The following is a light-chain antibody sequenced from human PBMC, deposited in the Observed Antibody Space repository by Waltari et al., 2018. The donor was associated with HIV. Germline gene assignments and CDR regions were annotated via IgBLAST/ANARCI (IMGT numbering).Light chain of an antibody. J-gene: IGLJ3*02. CDR1: LLAKKY. Sequence: SYELTQPSSVSVSPGQTARITCSVDLLAKKYGRWFQQKPGQAPVVVIYKDSERPSGIPERFSGSSSGTTVTLTISGAQVEDEADYYCYSAADNNGVFGGGTKLTVL. CDR3: YSAADNNGV. V-gene: IGLV3-27*01. CDR2: KDS.